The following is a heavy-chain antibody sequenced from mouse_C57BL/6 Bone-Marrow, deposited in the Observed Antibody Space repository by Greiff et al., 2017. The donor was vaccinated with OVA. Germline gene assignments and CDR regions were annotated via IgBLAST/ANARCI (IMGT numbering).Heavy chain of an antibody. Sequence: VQLKESGGDLVKPGGSLKLSCAASGFTFSSYGMSWVRQTPDKMLEWVATISSGGSYTYYPDSVKGRFTISRDNAKNTLYLQMSSLKSEDTAMDYCARHYYGSSPAWFAYWGQGTLVTVSA. V-gene: IGHV5-6*01. D-gene: IGHD1-1*01. J-gene: IGHJ3*01. CDR2: ISSGGSYT. CDR1: GFTFSSYG. CDR3: ARHYYGSSPAWFAY.